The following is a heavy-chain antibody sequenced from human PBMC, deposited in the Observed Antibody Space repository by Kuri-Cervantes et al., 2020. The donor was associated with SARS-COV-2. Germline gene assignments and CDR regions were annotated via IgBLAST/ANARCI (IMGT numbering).Heavy chain of an antibody. CDR3: ASPRPYYYDSSGYYYLSRAFDI. Sequence: ASVKVSCKASGYTFTGYYMHWVRQAPGLGLEWMGWINPNSGGTNYAQKFQGRVTMTRDTSISTAYMELSRLRSDDTAVYYCASPRPYYYDSSGYYYLSRAFDIWGQGTMVTVSS. CDR1: GYTFTGYY. D-gene: IGHD3-22*01. J-gene: IGHJ3*02. CDR2: INPNSGGT. V-gene: IGHV1-2*02.